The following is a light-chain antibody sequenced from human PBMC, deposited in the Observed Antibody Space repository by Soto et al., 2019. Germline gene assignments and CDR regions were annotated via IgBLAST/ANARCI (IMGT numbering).Light chain of an antibody. Sequence: DIQMTQSPSSLSASVGDRVTITCRASQSINGYLSWYQQKPGKAPELLIYAASTLQSWVPSRFSGSESGSDFTLTISSLQPEDFATYYCQQSFSTPRTFGQGTKVEIK. CDR2: AAS. V-gene: IGKV1-39*01. CDR3: QQSFSTPRT. CDR1: QSINGY. J-gene: IGKJ1*01.